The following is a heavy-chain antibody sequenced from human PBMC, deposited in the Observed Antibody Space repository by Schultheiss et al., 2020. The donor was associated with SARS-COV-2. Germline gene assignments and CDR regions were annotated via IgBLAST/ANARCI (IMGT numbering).Heavy chain of an antibody. CDR2: IYSGGST. J-gene: IGHJ6*03. CDR3: ARERKSQGYYYYYMDV. V-gene: IGHV3-53*01. Sequence: GGSLRLSCAASGFTVSSNYMSWVRQAPGKGLEWVSVIYSGGSTYYADSVKGRFTISRDNSKNTLYLQMNSLRAEDTAVYYCARERKSQGYYYYYMDVWGKGTTVTVSS. CDR1: GFTVSSNY.